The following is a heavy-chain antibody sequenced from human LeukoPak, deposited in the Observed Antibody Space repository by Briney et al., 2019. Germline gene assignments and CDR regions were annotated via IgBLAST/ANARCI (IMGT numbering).Heavy chain of an antibody. Sequence: GGSLRLSCAASGFTFSNYAMTWVRQAPGKGLEWVSGLSDSGRTTYYSGSVKGRFTISRDNSKNTLYLQMNSLRAEDTAIYYCAKGGTSGGSCYFDYWGQGTLVSVPS. D-gene: IGHD2-15*01. CDR2: LSDSGRTT. CDR1: GFTFSNYA. CDR3: AKGGTSGGSCYFDY. V-gene: IGHV3-23*01. J-gene: IGHJ4*02.